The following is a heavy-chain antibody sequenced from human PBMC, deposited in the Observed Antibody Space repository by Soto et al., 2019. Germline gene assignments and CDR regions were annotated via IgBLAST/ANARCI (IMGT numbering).Heavy chain of an antibody. CDR3: ARREYYYGSGSYDYYMDV. CDR1: GGSFSGYY. V-gene: IGHV4-59*08. CDR2: IYYSGST. D-gene: IGHD3-10*01. Sequence: PSETLSLTCAVYGGSFSGYYWSWIRQPPGKGLEWIGYIYYSGSTNYNPSLKSRVTISVDTSKNQFSLKLSSVTAADTAVYYCARREYYYGSGSYDYYMDVWGKGTTVTVSS. J-gene: IGHJ6*03.